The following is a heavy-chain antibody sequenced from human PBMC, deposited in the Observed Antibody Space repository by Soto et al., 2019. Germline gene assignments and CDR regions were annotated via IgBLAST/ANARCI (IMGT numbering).Heavy chain of an antibody. CDR3: ARGHPISGCSYYYYYYMDV. D-gene: IGHD6-19*01. CDR2: INHSGST. J-gene: IGHJ6*03. Sequence: QVQLQQWGAGLLKPSETLSLTCAVYGGSFSGYYWSWIRQPPGKGLEWIGEINHSGSTNYNPSLKRRATTSVDTSKNQFSLKLSSVTAAHTAVYYCARGHPISGCSYYYYYYMDVWGKGTTVTVSS. V-gene: IGHV4-34*01. CDR1: GGSFSGYY.